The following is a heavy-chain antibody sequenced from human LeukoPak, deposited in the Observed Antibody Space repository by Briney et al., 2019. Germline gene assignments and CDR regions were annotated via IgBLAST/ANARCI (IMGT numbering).Heavy chain of an antibody. CDR1: GFTFSSYA. J-gene: IGHJ6*02. V-gene: IGHV3-30*04. Sequence: GRSLRLSCAASGFTFSSYAMHWVRPAPGKGLQWVAVISYDGSNKYYEDSVKGRFTISRDNSNKTLYLQMNSLRAEDTAVYCCARPSSTVTTYLASYYYYGMDVWGQGTTVTVSS. D-gene: IGHD4-17*01. CDR3: ARPSSTVTTYLASYYYYGMDV. CDR2: ISYDGSNK.